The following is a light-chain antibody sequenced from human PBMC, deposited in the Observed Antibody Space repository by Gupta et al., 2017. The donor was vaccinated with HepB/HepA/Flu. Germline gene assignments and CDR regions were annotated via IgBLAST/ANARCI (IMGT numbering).Light chain of an antibody. J-gene: IGKJ3*01. CDR3: QQRSNWPPFT. CDR1: QSVSSY. Sequence: EIVLTQSPATLSLSPGERATLSCRASQSVSSYLAWYQQKPGQAPRLLIYDASNRATGIPARFSGSGSGTDFTLTISSLEPEDFAFYYCQQRSNWPPFTFGHGTKVDIK. CDR2: DAS. V-gene: IGKV3-11*01.